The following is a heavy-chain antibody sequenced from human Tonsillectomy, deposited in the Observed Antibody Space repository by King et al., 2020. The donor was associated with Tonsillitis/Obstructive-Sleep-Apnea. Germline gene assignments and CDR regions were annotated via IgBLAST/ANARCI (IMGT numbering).Heavy chain of an antibody. CDR1: GGSFSGYY. V-gene: IGHV4-34*01. CDR3: GRDYTSSPSYYDYLDV. Sequence: VQLQQWGAGLLKPSGTLSLTCAVYGGSFSGYYWSWIRQPPGKGLEWIGEINHSGSTNYNPSLKSRVTISVDTSKNQFSLDLSSVTAGETAVYYCGRDYTSSPSYYDYLDVWGKGSTVTV. D-gene: IGHD6-6*01. J-gene: IGHJ6*03. CDR2: INHSGST.